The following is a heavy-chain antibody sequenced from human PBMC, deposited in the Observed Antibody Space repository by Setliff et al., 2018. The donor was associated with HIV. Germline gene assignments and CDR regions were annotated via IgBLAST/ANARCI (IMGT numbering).Heavy chain of an antibody. D-gene: IGHD3-3*01. J-gene: IGHJ4*02. CDR1: GYTFTTYS. Sequence: ASVKVSCKASGYTFTTYSITWVRQAPGQGLEWMGWVSAYNGHTNFAQKFQGRVTMTTDTSSNTAYMELRNLRSDDTAIYYCAKDFFRWAVAGPNYLDSWGQGTLVTVSS. CDR2: VSAYNGHT. CDR3: AKDFFRWAVAGPNYLDS. V-gene: IGHV1-18*04.